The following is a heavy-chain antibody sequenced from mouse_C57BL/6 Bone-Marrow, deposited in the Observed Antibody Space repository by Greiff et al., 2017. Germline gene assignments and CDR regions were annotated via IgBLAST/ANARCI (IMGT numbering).Heavy chain of an antibody. V-gene: IGHV1-69*01. J-gene: IGHJ2*01. Sequence: QVQLQQPGAELVMPGASVKLSCKASGYTFTSYWMHWVKQRPGQGLEWIGEIDPSDSYTNYNQKFKGKSTLTVDKSSSTAYMQLSSLTSEDSAVYYCAREVYYGYFFDYWGQGTTLTVSS. CDR1: GYTFTSYW. D-gene: IGHD2-2*01. CDR2: IDPSDSYT. CDR3: AREVYYGYFFDY.